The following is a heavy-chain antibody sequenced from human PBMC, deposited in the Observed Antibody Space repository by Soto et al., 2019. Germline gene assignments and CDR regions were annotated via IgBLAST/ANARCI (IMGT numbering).Heavy chain of an antibody. Sequence: GGSLRLSCAASGFTFSSYGMHWVRQAPGKGLEWVAVITYDGSNKYYADSVKGRFTISRDNAKNTLYLQMNSLRAEDTAVYYCASRIRGVGGYFDYWGQGTLVTVSS. V-gene: IGHV3-30*03. J-gene: IGHJ4*02. D-gene: IGHD3-10*01. CDR2: ITYDGSNK. CDR3: ASRIRGVGGYFDY. CDR1: GFTFSSYG.